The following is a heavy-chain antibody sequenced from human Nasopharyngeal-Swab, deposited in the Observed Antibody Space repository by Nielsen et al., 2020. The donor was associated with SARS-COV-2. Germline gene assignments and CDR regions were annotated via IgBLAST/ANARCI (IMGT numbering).Heavy chain of an antibody. Sequence: GESLKISCAASGFTFSSYSMSWVRQAPGKGLEWVSSISSSSSYIYYADSVKGRFTISRDNAKHSLYLQMNSLRAEDTAAYYCARDPHNWNYPPSYYYYYMDVWGKGTTVTVSS. V-gene: IGHV3-21*01. CDR2: ISSSSSYI. J-gene: IGHJ6*03. D-gene: IGHD1-7*01. CDR3: ARDPHNWNYPPSYYYYYMDV. CDR1: GFTFSSYS.